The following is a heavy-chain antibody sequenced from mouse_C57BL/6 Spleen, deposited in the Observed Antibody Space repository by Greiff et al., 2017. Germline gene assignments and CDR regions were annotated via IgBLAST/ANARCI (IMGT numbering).Heavy chain of an antibody. CDR2: IYPGDGDT. Sequence: QVQLQQSGPELVKPGASVKISCKASGYAFSSSWMNWVKQRPGKGLERIGRIYPGDGDTNYNGKFKGKATLTADKSSSTAYMQLSSLTSEDSAVYFCARERDGSYAMDYWGQGTSVTVSS. CDR3: ARERDGSYAMDY. J-gene: IGHJ4*01. CDR1: GYAFSSSW. D-gene: IGHD2-3*01. V-gene: IGHV1-82*01.